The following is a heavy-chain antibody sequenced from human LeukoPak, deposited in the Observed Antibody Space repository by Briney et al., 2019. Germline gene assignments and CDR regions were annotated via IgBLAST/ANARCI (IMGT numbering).Heavy chain of an antibody. CDR3: ARAIWFGEGHDY. D-gene: IGHD3-10*01. V-gene: IGHV4-61*02. CDR2: IYLPGST. CDR1: GGSISSGSYY. Sequence: SQTLSLTCTVSGGSISSGSYYWSWIRQPAGKGLEWIGRIYLPGSTNYNPSLKSRVTISVDTSKNQFSLKLSSVTAADTAMYYCARAIWFGEGHDYWGQGTLVTVSS. J-gene: IGHJ4*02.